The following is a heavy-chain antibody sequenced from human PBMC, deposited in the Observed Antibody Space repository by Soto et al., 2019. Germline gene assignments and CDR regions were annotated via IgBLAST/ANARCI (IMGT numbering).Heavy chain of an antibody. Sequence: GGSLRLSCAASGFTFSSYSMNWVRQAPGKGLEWVSYISSSSSTIYYADSVKGRFTISRDNAKNSLYLQMNSLRDEDTAVYYCAKGAPYYDFWSGYCDYWGQGTLVTVSS. CDR1: GFTFSSYS. J-gene: IGHJ4*02. D-gene: IGHD3-3*01. V-gene: IGHV3-48*02. CDR2: ISSSSSTI. CDR3: AKGAPYYDFWSGYCDY.